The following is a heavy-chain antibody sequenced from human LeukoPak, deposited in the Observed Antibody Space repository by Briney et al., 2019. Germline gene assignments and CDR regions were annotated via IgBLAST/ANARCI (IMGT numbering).Heavy chain of an antibody. D-gene: IGHD3/OR15-3a*01. CDR2: IYYSGNT. CDR3: ARQTGSGLFILP. V-gene: IGHV4-39*01. J-gene: IGHJ4*02. CDR1: GVSISSSNSY. Sequence: PSETLSLTFTVSGVSISSSNSYWGWIRPPPGKGLEWIGSIYYSGNTYYNASLKSQVSISIDTSKNQFSLRLTSVTAADTAVYYCARQTGSGLFILPGGQGTLVTVSS.